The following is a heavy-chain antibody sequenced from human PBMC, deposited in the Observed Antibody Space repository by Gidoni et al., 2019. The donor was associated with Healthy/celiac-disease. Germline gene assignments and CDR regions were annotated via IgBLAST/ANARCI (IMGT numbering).Heavy chain of an antibody. CDR2: IYYSGST. V-gene: IGHV4-39*01. Sequence: QLQLQESGPGLVKPSETLSLTCTVSGGSISSSSYYWGWIRQPPGKGLEWIGSIYYSGSTYYNPSLKSRVTISVDTSKNQFSLKLSSVTAADTAVYYCATQYSSGWWGWSYWGQGTLVTVSS. CDR1: GGSISSSSYY. J-gene: IGHJ4*02. D-gene: IGHD6-19*01. CDR3: ATQYSSGWWGWSY.